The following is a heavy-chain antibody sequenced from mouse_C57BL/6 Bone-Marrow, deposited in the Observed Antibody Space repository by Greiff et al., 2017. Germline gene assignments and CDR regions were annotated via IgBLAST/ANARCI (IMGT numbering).Heavy chain of an antibody. D-gene: IGHD3-2*02. CDR2: IYPSDSET. V-gene: IGHV1-61*01. CDR3: ARRLRNWFAY. J-gene: IGHJ3*01. Sequence: VKQRPGQGLEWIGNIYPSDSETHYNQKFKDKATLTVDKSSSTAYMQLSSLTSEDSAVYYCARRLRNWFAYWGQGTLVTVSA.